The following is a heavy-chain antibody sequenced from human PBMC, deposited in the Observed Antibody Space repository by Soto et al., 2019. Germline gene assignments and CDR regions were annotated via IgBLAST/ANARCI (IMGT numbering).Heavy chain of an antibody. CDR3: AKKGGPPKSPCDY. J-gene: IGHJ4*02. CDR1: GFTFSNYG. D-gene: IGHD3-16*01. V-gene: IGHV3-30*18. CDR2: ISYDGSNK. Sequence: PGGSLRLSCVASGFTFSNYGMHWVRQAPGKGLEWVASISYDGSNKYYGDSVKGRFTISRDISKNTLYLQMNSLRDEDTAVYYCAKKGGPPKSPCDYWGQGTLVTVSS.